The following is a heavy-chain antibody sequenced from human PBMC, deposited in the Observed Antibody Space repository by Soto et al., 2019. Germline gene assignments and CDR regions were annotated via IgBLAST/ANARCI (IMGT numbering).Heavy chain of an antibody. CDR3: ARYGSGSYYPATFDY. CDR2: IYYSGST. D-gene: IGHD3-10*01. J-gene: IGHJ4*02. V-gene: IGHV4-31*03. Sequence: QVQLQESGPGLVKPSQTLSLTCTVSGGSISSGGYYWSWIRQHPGKGLECIGYIYYSGSTYYNPSPKSRVTTSLDTSENQSTLRRSSVTAADTAAYDCARYGSGSYYPATFDYWGQGTLVTVSS. CDR1: GGSISSGGYY.